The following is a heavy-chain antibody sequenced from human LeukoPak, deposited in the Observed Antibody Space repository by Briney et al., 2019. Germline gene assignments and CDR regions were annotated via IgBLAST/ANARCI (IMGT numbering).Heavy chain of an antibody. D-gene: IGHD1-26*01. V-gene: IGHV3-30-3*01. Sequence: PGGSLRLSCAASGFTFSNFAMHWVRQAPGKGLEWVAVISFDESNKYYADSVKGRFTISRDNSNNTLYLQMYSLRAEDTAIYYCVVGATQGDYWGQGTLVTVSS. CDR1: GFTFSNFA. CDR3: VVGATQGDY. CDR2: ISFDESNK. J-gene: IGHJ4*02.